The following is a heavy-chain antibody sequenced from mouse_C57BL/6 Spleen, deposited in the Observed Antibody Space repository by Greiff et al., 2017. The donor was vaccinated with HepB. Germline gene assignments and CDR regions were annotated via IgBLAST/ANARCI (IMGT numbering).Heavy chain of an antibody. CDR1: GYAFSSSW. V-gene: IGHV1-82*01. J-gene: IGHJ2*01. CDR3: EPTTVVAYYFEY. CDR2: IYPGDGDT. D-gene: IGHD1-1*01. Sequence: QVQLQQSGPELVKPGASVKISCKASGYAFSSSWMNWVKQRPGKGLEWIGRIYPGDGDTNYNGKFKGKATLTADKSSSTAYMQLSSLTSEEYAVYFCEPTTVVAYYFEYWGKGTTLTVSS.